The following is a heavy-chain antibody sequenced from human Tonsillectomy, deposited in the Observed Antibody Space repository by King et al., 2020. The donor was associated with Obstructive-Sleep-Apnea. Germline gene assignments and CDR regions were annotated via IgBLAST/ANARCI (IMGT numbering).Heavy chain of an antibody. D-gene: IGHD6-19*01. CDR2: IYYSGST. J-gene: IGHJ5*02. V-gene: IGHV4-39*07. CDR1: GASISSNTYY. Sequence: QLQESGPGLVNPSETLSLSCIVSGASISSNTYYWGWIRQPPGKGLEWIGNIYYSGSTYYNPSLKSRVTISLDTSKSQCSLRLSSVTAADTAVYYCARAVAVAGSFDPWGRGTLVSVSS. CDR3: ARAVAVAGSFDP.